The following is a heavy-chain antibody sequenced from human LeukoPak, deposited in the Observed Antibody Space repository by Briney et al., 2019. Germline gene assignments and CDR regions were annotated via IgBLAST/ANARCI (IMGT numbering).Heavy chain of an antibody. CDR2: VYYSGST. D-gene: IGHD6-13*01. J-gene: IGHJ4*02. V-gene: IGHV4-59*12. CDR3: ASAGYSSSWYFDY. CDR1: SGFITAYY. Sequence: SETLSLTCSVSSGFITAYYWSWIRQPPGKGLEWIGYVYYSGSTNYNPSLKSRVTISVDTSKNQFSLKLSSVTAADTAVYYCASAGYSSSWYFDYWGQGTLVTVSS.